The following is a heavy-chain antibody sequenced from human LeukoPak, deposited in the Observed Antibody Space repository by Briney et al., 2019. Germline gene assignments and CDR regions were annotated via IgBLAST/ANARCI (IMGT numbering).Heavy chain of an antibody. CDR1: GYSFTSYW. V-gene: IGHV5-51*01. J-gene: IGHJ6*02. D-gene: IGHD2-2*01. CDR3: ARHSEEYQLPPDYYYYYGMDV. CDR2: IYPGDSDT. Sequence: GASLQISCKGSGYSFTSYWIGWVRPLPGKGLEWMGIIYPGDSDTRYSPSFQGQVTISADKSISTAYLQWSSLKASDTAMYYCARHSEEYQLPPDYYYYYGMDVWGQGTTVTVSS.